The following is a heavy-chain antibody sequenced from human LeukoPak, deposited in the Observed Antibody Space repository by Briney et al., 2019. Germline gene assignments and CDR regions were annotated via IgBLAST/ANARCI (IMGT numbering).Heavy chain of an antibody. J-gene: IGHJ5*02. V-gene: IGHV3-74*01. D-gene: IGHD4-17*01. CDR3: ARSVYGDYNWIDP. Sequence: GGSLRLSCAASGFTSSSSWMHWVRQAPGKGLVWVSRITRDGSSTTYADSVKGRFTTSRDNSKNMLFLQMNSLRVEDTAVYYCARSVYGDYNWIDPWGQGTLVTVSS. CDR2: ITRDGSST. CDR1: GFTSSSSW.